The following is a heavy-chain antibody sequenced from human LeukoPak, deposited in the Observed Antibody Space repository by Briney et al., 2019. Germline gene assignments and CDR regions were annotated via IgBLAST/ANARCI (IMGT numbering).Heavy chain of an antibody. D-gene: IGHD5-24*01. Sequence: GGSLRLSCTASGFTFSSYWMHWVRQAPGKGLVWVSRINSDGGSTSYADSVKGRLTISRDNAKDTLYLQMNSLRAEDTAVYYCARRIQGMAPYYFDYWGQGTLVTVSS. CDR2: INSDGGST. J-gene: IGHJ4*02. CDR1: GFTFSSYW. V-gene: IGHV3-74*01. CDR3: ARRIQGMAPYYFDY.